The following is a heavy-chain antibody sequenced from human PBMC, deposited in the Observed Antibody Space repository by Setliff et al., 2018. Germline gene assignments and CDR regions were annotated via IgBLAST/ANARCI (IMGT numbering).Heavy chain of an antibody. CDR1: GFTFSTYT. CDR2: IDTSSSYM. D-gene: IGHD5-18*01. CDR3: ARAADSYGPPRSYMDV. Sequence: GSLRLSCAASGFTFSTYTMNWVRQAPGKGLEWVSSIDTSSSYMYYADSVKGRFTISRDNAENSLYLQMNSLRAEDTAVYYCARAADSYGPPRSYMDVWGKGTTVTVSS. V-gene: IGHV3-21*01. J-gene: IGHJ6*03.